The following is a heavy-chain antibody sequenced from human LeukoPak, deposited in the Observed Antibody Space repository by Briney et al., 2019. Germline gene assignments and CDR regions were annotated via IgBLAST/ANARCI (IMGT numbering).Heavy chain of an antibody. V-gene: IGHV3-15*01. J-gene: IGHJ4*02. CDR1: GFTFNNAC. CDR3: TAGTGRSDFDY. D-gene: IGHD3/OR15-3a*01. Sequence: PAGSLRLSCAASGFTFNNACMSWVRQAPGKGLEWVGRIKRKGDDGQIDYAAPVKGRFTISRDDSKNTLYLQMNSLKSENTAVYYCTAGTGRSDFDYWDQGTLVTVSS. CDR2: IKRKGDDGQI.